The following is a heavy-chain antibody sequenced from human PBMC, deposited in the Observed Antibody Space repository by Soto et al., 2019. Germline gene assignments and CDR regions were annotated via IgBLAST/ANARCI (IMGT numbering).Heavy chain of an antibody. J-gene: IGHJ3*02. CDR2: IYYSGST. V-gene: IGHV4-39*01. Sequence: SETLSLTCTVSGGSISSSSYYWGWIRQPPGKGLEWIGSIYYSGSTYYNPSLKSRVTISVDTSKNQFSLKLSSVTAADTAVYYCARSGTTVTVDAFDIWGQGTMVTVSS. CDR1: GGSISSSSYY. D-gene: IGHD4-17*01. CDR3: ARSGTTVTVDAFDI.